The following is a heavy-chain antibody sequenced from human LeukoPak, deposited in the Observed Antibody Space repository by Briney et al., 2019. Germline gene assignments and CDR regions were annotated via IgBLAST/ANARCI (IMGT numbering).Heavy chain of an antibody. J-gene: IGHJ3*02. Sequence: AETLSLTCAVYGGSFSGYYGSGIRQPPGKGREWIGEINHSGSTNYNPSLKSRVTISVDTSKNQFSLKLSSVTAADTAVYYCASAPYSGPRRHAFDIWGQGTMVTVSS. V-gene: IGHV4-34*01. CDR2: INHSGST. CDR3: ASAPYSGPRRHAFDI. CDR1: GGSFSGYY. D-gene: IGHD5-12*01.